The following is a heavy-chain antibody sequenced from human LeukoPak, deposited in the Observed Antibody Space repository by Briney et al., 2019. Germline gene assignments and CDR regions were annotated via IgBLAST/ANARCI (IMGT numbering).Heavy chain of an antibody. CDR1: GFTFSNYW. V-gene: IGHV3-74*01. J-gene: IGHJ4*02. D-gene: IGHD1-1*01. Sequence: GGSLRLSCAASGFTFSNYWMHWVRQAPGKGLVWVSRINSDGSSTSYADSVKGRFTISRDNAKNTLYLQMNSLRAEDTAVYYCERGPTGCYGEVFDYWGQGTLVTVPS. CDR3: ERGPTGCYGEVFDY. CDR2: INSDGSST.